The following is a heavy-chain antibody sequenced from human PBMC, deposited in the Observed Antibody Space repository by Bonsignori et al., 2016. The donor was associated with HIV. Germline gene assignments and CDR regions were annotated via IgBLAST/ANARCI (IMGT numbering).Heavy chain of an antibody. CDR2: INQDGSDT. D-gene: IGHD5-24*01. CDR1: GFIFSNDQ. V-gene: IGHV3-7*03. CDR3: VRNGGWLTRW. Sequence: GESLKISCATSGFIFSNDQMSWVRQAPGRGLEWVGNINQDGSDTNYVDSVKGRFTISRDNAKNSLFLQMNSLRVEDTAVYYCVRNGGWLTRWWGQGTLVTVSS. J-gene: IGHJ4*02.